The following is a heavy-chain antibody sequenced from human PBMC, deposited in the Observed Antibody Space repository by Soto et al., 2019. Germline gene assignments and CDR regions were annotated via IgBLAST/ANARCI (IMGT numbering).Heavy chain of an antibody. D-gene: IGHD3-9*01. CDR2: ITGGGENT. J-gene: IGHJ4*02. CDR3: TQDGGSRDWLTVN. CDR1: GFTLTSYA. V-gene: IGHV3-23*01. Sequence: EVQLFESGGDLVQPGGSLSLSCAASGFTLTSYAMSWIRQAPGKGLEWVSAITGGGENTYYAASVKGRFTISRDNSKNTLYLQMNSLRAEDTAFYYCTQDGGSRDWLTVNWGQGTLVTVSS.